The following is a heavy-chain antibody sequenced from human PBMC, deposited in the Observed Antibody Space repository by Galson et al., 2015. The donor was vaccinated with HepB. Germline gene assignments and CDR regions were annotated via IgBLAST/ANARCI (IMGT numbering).Heavy chain of an antibody. CDR1: RYSFSAYY. J-gene: IGHJ5*02. Sequence: SVKVSCKASRYSFSAYYIHWVRQAPGQGPEWMGRINPNSGVTTYAQRFQGRVTMTRDSSINTAFMTLNSPRSDDTAKYYCTRGGATAGPTLNWFDPWGQGTGVTVSS. CDR3: TRGGATAGPTLNWFDP. V-gene: IGHV1-2*06. CDR2: INPNSGVT. D-gene: IGHD1-1*01.